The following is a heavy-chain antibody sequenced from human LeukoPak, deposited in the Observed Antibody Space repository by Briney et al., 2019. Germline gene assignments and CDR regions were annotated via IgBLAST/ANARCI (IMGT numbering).Heavy chain of an antibody. D-gene: IGHD3/OR15-3a*01. CDR2: IPYDGSAQ. CDR1: GFTFSSYA. Sequence: GGSLRLSCAASGFTFSSYAMHWVRQVPGKGLEWVAVIPYDGSAQYYGDSVKGRFTISRDNSKNTLYLQMNSLKAEDTAVYYCARDIRTGSYLEYWGQGALVTVSS. CDR3: ARDIRTGSYLEY. J-gene: IGHJ4*02. V-gene: IGHV3-30*17.